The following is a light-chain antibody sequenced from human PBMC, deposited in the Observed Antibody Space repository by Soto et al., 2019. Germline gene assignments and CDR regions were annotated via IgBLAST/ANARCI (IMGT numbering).Light chain of an antibody. V-gene: IGKV1-39*01. Sequence: DIQMTQSPSSLSASVVDRVTITCLASQSISTFLNWYQQKPGKAPKLLIYGTSNLQSGVPSRFSGAGSGTDFTLTISSLQPEDFASYYCQQLNSFPITFGQGTRLEIK. CDR2: GTS. CDR1: QSISTF. CDR3: QQLNSFPIT. J-gene: IGKJ5*01.